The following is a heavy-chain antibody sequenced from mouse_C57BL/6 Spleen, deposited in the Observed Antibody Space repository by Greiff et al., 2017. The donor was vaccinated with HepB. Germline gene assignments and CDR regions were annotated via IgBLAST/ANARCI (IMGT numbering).Heavy chain of an antibody. CDR3: ARARDYYGSSYGAMDY. Sequence: EVNLVESGGGLVKPGGSLKLSCAASGFTFRSYALSWVRPTPEKRLEWVATISDGGSYTYYPDNVKGRFTISRDNAKNNLYLQMSHLKSEDTAMYYCARARDYYGSSYGAMDYWGQGTSVTVSS. J-gene: IGHJ4*01. CDR2: ISDGGSYT. V-gene: IGHV5-4*03. D-gene: IGHD1-1*01. CDR1: GFTFRSYA.